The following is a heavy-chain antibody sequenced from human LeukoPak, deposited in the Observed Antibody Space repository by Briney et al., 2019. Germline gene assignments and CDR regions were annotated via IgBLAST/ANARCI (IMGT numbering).Heavy chain of an antibody. V-gene: IGHV3-23*01. D-gene: IGHD2-21*01. CDR2: ISGSGVNT. Sequence: GGSPRLSCAASGFTFSSSAMTWVRQAPGKRLEWVSLISGSGVNTYYADSVKGPVTISRDNSKNTLYLQMNSLRAEDTAVYHCAKDIQCPYWGQGTLVTVSS. CDR1: GFTFSSSA. J-gene: IGHJ4*02. CDR3: AKDIQCPY.